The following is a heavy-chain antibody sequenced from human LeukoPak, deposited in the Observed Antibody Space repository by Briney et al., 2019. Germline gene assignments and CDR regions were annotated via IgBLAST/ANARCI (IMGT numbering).Heavy chain of an antibody. Sequence: SVKVSCKASVGTFSSYAISWVRQAPGQGLGWMGGIIPILGIGNYIQKFQGRVTITADESTSTAYMELSSLRSEDTAVYYCADSPASNHYYMDVWGKGTTVTVSS. CDR3: ADSPASNHYYMDV. CDR1: VGTFSSYA. CDR2: IIPILGIG. V-gene: IGHV1-69*13. D-gene: IGHD3-22*01. J-gene: IGHJ6*03.